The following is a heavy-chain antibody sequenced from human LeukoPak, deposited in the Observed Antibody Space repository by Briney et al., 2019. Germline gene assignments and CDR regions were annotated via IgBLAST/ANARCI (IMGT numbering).Heavy chain of an antibody. CDR1: GFTFSSYG. CDR3: AKGAFRLNYYYYMDV. V-gene: IGHV3-23*01. Sequence: QPGGSLRLSCAASGFTFSSYGMSWVRQAPGKGLEWVSAISGSGGSTYYADSVKGRFTISRDKSKNTLYLQINSLRAEDTAVYYCAKGAFRLNYYYYMDVWGKGTTVTVSS. D-gene: IGHD2-8*01. J-gene: IGHJ6*03. CDR2: ISGSGGST.